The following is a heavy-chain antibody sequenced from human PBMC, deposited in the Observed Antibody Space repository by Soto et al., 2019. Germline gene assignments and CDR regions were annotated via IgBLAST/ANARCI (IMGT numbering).Heavy chain of an antibody. CDR1: GFTFSSYG. V-gene: IGHV3-30*18. Sequence: QVQLVESGGGVVQPGRSLRLSCAASGFTFSSYGMHWVRQAPGKGLEWVAVISYDGSNKYYADSVKGRFTISRDNSKNTLDLQMNSLRAEDTAVYYCAKDSIYDSSGYPLDYWGQGTLVTVSS. D-gene: IGHD3-22*01. J-gene: IGHJ4*02. CDR2: ISYDGSNK. CDR3: AKDSIYDSSGYPLDY.